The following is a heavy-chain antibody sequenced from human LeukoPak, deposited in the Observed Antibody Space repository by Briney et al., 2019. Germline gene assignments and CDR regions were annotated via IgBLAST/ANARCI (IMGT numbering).Heavy chain of an antibody. CDR2: TYNSGRT. J-gene: IGHJ6*02. V-gene: IGHV4-4*09. Sequence: SETLSLTCTVSGGSMSNYYWTWIRQPPGQGLEWIGYTYNSGRTNYNPSLKSRVTISADTSKNQFTLKLDSVTAADTANYYCARRRRIGAAGGDGMDVWGQGTTVTVSS. CDR3: ARRRRIGAAGGDGMDV. CDR1: GGSMSNYY. D-gene: IGHD6-13*01.